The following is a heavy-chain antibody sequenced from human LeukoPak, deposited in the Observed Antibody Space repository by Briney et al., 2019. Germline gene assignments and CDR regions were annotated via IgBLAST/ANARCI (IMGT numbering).Heavy chain of an antibody. D-gene: IGHD6-13*01. Sequence: GGSLRLSCAASTFTFSSYCMSWVRQAPGEGLEFVANINQDGSVKNYVGSVKGRFTISRDNAKNSLYLQMNSLRVDDTAVYYCARDPGSSSFDYWGQGTLVTVSS. CDR3: ARDPGSSSFDY. V-gene: IGHV3-7*01. CDR2: INQDGSVK. CDR1: TFTFSSYC. J-gene: IGHJ4*02.